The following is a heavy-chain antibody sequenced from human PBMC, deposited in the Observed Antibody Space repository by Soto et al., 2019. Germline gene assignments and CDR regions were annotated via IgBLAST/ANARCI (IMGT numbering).Heavy chain of an antibody. CDR1: GFTFSTYG. CDR3: VKERGPFDAFDI. CDR2: IWSNGNNK. V-gene: IGHV3-33*06. Sequence: GGSLRLSCATSGFTFSTYGMHWVRQAPGKGLEWVAVIWSNGNNKYYAESVKGRFTISRDNFKNTLDLQMSSLRAEDTAVYYCVKERGPFDAFDIGGQGTMVTVSS. J-gene: IGHJ3*02.